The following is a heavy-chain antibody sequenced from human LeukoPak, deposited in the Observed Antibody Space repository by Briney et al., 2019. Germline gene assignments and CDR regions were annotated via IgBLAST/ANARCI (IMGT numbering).Heavy chain of an antibody. CDR3: AKDRVRFSSRVDAFDI. Sequence: KPGGSLRLSCAASGFTFSSYAMSWVRQAPGKGLEWVSAIVGSGSSTYYADSVKGRFTISRDNSKNTLYLQMNSLRAEDTAVYYCAKDRVRFSSRVDAFDIWGRGTMVTVSS. J-gene: IGHJ3*02. D-gene: IGHD6-13*01. V-gene: IGHV3-23*01. CDR1: GFTFSSYA. CDR2: IVGSGSST.